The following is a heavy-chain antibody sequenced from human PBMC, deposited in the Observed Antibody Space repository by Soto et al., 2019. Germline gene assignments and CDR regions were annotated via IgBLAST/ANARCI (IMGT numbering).Heavy chain of an antibody. V-gene: IGHV3-30*04. CDR1: GFTFSSYA. CDR3: ARDSPGVAKF. CDR2: ISYDGSNK. Sequence: GGSLRLSCAASGFTFSSYAMHWVRQAPGKGLEWVAVISYDGSNKYYADSVKGRFTISRDNSKNTLYLQMNSLRAEDAAVYYCARDSPGVAKFWGQGTLVTVSS. J-gene: IGHJ4*02.